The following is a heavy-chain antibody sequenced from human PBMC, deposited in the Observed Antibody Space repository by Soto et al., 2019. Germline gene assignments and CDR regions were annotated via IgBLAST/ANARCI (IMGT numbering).Heavy chain of an antibody. CDR1: GFTFSSYW. CDR3: ARDDSSGFDPSPDH. D-gene: IGHD3-22*01. CDR2: IKQDGSEK. J-gene: IGHJ4*02. V-gene: IGHV3-7*05. Sequence: GGSLRLSCAASGFTFSSYWMSWVRQAPGKGLEWVANIKQDGSEKYYVDSVKGRFTISRDNAKNSLYLQMNSLRAEDTAVYYCARDDSSGFDPSPDHWGQGTLVTVSS.